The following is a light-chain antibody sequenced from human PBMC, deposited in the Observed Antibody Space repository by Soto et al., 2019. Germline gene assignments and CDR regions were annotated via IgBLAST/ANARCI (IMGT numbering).Light chain of an antibody. V-gene: IGKV4-1*01. CDR2: WAS. Sequence: DIVMTQSPDSLGVSLGERATINCKSSQSVLYSSNNKNYLAWYQQKPGQPPKLLIYWASTRDSGVPDRFSGSGSGTDFTLTISSLQAQDVAVYYLLQYCSTPRTFGQGTKVELK. CDR3: LQYCSTPRT. J-gene: IGKJ1*01. CDR1: QSVLYSSNNKNY.